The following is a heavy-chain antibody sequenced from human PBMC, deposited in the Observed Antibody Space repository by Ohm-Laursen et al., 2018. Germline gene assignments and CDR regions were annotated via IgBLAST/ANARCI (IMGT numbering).Heavy chain of an antibody. CDR3: ASLRPPRTYYGMDV. CDR1: GGSLSSGGYY. Sequence: PSQTLSLTCTVSGGSLSSGGYYWTWIRQPPGKGLEWIGYIYYTGSTSYNPSLKSRVTISVDTSKNQFSLKLSSVTAADTAVYYCASLRPPRTYYGMDVWGQGTTVTVSS. J-gene: IGHJ6*02. CDR2: IYYTGST. V-gene: IGHV4-61*08. D-gene: IGHD1-14*01.